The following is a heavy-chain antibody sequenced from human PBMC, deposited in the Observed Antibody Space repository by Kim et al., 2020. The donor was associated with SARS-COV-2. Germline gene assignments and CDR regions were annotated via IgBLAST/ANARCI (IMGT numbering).Heavy chain of an antibody. CDR3: ARDAPATDYDILTGYYLNPAVGV. Sequence: GGSLRLSCAASGFTFSSYSMNWVRQAPGKVLELVSYISSISSSIYYAYSVKRRFTISRDNAKNSLYLQMNSLRDADTAVYYCARDAPATDYDILTGYYLNPAVGVWGQGTTVTVSS. CDR2: ISSISSSI. J-gene: IGHJ6*02. D-gene: IGHD3-9*01. CDR1: GFTFSSYS. V-gene: IGHV3-48*02.